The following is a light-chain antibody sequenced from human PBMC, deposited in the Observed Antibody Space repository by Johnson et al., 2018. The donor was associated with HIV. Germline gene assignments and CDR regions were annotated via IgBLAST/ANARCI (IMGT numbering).Light chain of an antibody. CDR2: DNN. CDR3: GTWDSSLSAYF. Sequence: QSVLTQPPSVSAAPGQKVTISCSGSSSNIGRNYVSWYQQLPGTAPKLLIFDNNKRPSGIPDRFSASKSGTSATLGITGLQTGDEADYYCGTWDSSLSAYFSGTGPKLRVL. CDR1: SSNIGRNY. J-gene: IGLJ1*01. V-gene: IGLV1-51*01.